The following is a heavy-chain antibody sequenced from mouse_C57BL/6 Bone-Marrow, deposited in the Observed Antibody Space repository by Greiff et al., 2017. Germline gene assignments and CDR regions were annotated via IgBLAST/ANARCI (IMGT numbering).Heavy chain of an antibody. CDR3: TRVRIYYYGSSYAYYAMDY. D-gene: IGHD1-1*01. Sequence: EVKVVESGEGLVKPGGSLKLSCAASGFTFSSYAMSWVRQTPEKRLEWVAYISSGGDYIYYADTVKGRFTISRDNARNTRYLQMSSLKSEDTAMYYCTRVRIYYYGSSYAYYAMDYWGQGTSVTVSS. J-gene: IGHJ4*01. V-gene: IGHV5-9-1*02. CDR2: ISSGGDYI. CDR1: GFTFSSYA.